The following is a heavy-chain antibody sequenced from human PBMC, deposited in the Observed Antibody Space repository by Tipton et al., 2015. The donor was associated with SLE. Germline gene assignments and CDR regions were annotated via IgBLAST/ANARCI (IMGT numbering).Heavy chain of an antibody. CDR3: ARHPTYFDY. CDR2: IYYSGSS. CDR1: GGSISSGSYY. Sequence: TLSLTCTVSGGSISSGSYYWSWIRQPAGKGLEWIGYIYYSGSSNYNPSLKSRVTISLDTSKNQFSLRLSSVTAADTAVYYCARHPTYFDYWGQGTLVTVSS. V-gene: IGHV4-61*09. J-gene: IGHJ4*02.